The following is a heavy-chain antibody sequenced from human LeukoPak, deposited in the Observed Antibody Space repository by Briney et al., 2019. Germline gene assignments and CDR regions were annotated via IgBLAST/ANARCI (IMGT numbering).Heavy chain of an antibody. D-gene: IGHD3-22*01. V-gene: IGHV3-21*01. CDR3: ARDGNYYDSSGYYYRLAFDI. J-gene: IGHJ3*02. CDR1: GFTFSSYS. CDR2: ISSSSSYI. Sequence: GSLRLSCAASGFTFSSYSMNWVRQSPGNGLEWVSSISSSSSYIYYADSVKGRFTISRDNAKNSLYLQMNSLRAEDTAVYYCARDGNYYDSSGYYYRLAFDIWGQGTMVTVSS.